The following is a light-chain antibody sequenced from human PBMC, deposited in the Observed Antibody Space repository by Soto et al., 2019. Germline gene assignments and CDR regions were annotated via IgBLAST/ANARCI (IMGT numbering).Light chain of an antibody. Sequence: QSALTQPASVSGSPGQSITISCTGNSSDVGAYTFVSWYQQHPDKVPKLMIFDVSRRPSGVSDRFSGSKSGNTASLTISGLQPEDEADYYCISYTSSSTHVFGSATKLTVL. J-gene: IGLJ1*01. CDR1: SSDVGAYTF. CDR2: DVS. V-gene: IGLV2-14*03. CDR3: ISYTSSSTHV.